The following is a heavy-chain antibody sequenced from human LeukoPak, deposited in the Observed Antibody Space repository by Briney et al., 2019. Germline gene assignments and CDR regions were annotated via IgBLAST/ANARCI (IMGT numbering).Heavy chain of an antibody. D-gene: IGHD2-2*01. CDR3: AKDLPAAYFDY. Sequence: GGSLRLSCEASRLTFSSYAMHWVRQAPGKGLEWVAFIRNDGSTKFYADSVKGRFTISGDNSENTLYLQMNSLRAEDTAVYYCAKDLPAAYFDYWGQGTLVTVSS. J-gene: IGHJ4*02. V-gene: IGHV3-30*02. CDR2: IRNDGSTK. CDR1: RLTFSSYA.